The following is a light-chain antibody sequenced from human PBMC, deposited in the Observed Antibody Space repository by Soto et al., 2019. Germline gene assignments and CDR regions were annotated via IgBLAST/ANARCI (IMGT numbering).Light chain of an antibody. CDR2: GAS. CDR3: QQNGRSPPWT. Sequence: IVLPQSPGTLSLSPGERATLSCMASQSVSSSYLVWYQQKPGQAPRLLIYGASIRATGIPDRFSGSGSGTDFTLTISRLEPEDFAVYYCQQNGRSPPWTFGQGTKVDIK. CDR1: QSVSSSY. V-gene: IGKV3-20*01. J-gene: IGKJ1*01.